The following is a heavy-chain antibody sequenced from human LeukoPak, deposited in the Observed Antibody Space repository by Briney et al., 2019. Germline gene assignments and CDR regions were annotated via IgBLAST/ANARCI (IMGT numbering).Heavy chain of an antibody. Sequence: PGGSLRLSCAASGFTFSSYGMHWVRQAPGTGLEGAAFIRADGSNKNYEDSVKGRFTIPRANSKNTLYLQMNSLRAEDTAVYYCARERDYYGSGSYYNSNWFDPWGQGTLVTVSS. D-gene: IGHD3-10*01. CDR3: ARERDYYGSGSYYNSNWFDP. V-gene: IGHV3-30*02. CDR2: IRADGSNK. J-gene: IGHJ5*02. CDR1: GFTFSSYG.